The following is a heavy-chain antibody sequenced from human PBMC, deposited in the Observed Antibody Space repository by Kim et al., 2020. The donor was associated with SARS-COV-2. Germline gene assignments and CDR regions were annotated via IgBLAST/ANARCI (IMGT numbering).Heavy chain of an antibody. CDR3: ARRGIGYYYYGMDV. V-gene: IGHV3-21*01. J-gene: IGHJ6*02. CDR1: GFTFSSYS. D-gene: IGHD3-3*02. Sequence: GGSLRLSCAASGFTFSSYSMNWVRQAPGKGLEWVSSISSSSSYIYYADSVKGRFTISRDNAKNSLYLQMNSLRAEDTAVYYCARRGIGYYYYGMDVWGQGTTVTVSS. CDR2: ISSSSSYI.